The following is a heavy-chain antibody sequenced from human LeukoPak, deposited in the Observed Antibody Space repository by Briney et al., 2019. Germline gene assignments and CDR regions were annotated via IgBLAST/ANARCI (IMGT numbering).Heavy chain of an antibody. J-gene: IGHJ4*02. CDR2: IGGSGAAT. V-gene: IGHV3-23*01. CDR1: GFTFSSYT. D-gene: IGHD1-26*01. Sequence: PGGSLRLSCAASGFTFSSYTMSWVRQAPGEGLEWLSSIGGSGAATYYADSVKGRFTISRDNSKNTLYLLMTSLRAEDTAVYYCANRIVGAKHFDYWGQGTLVTVSS. CDR3: ANRIVGAKHFDY.